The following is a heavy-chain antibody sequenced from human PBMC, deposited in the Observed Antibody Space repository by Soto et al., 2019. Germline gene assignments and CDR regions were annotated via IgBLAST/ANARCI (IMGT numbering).Heavy chain of an antibody. Sequence: SETLSLTCAVSGGSISSGGYSWSWIRQPPGKGVEWIGYIYHSGSTYYNPSLKSRVTISVDRSKNQFSLKLSSVTAADTAVYYCARGSXDPSYYYDSSGGGWFDPWGPGTLVTVSS. CDR2: IYHSGST. CDR3: ARGSXDPSYYYDSSGGGWFDP. V-gene: IGHV4-30-2*01. D-gene: IGHD3-22*01. CDR1: GGSISSGGYS. J-gene: IGHJ5*02.